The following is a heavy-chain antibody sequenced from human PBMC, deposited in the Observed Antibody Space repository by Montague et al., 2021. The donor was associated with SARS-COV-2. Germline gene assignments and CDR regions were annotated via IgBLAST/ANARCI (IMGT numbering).Heavy chain of an antibody. CDR1: SGSLSNYY. CDR3: ARNMAY. V-gene: IGHV4-4*09. D-gene: IGHD2/OR15-2a*01. Sequence: SETLSLTCTVSSGSLSNYYWSWIRQSPDKGLEWIGYMYETGNMIYNPSLRSRVSISADTSKSQFSLRLTSVTAADSARYYCARNMAYWGQESWSP. CDR2: MYETGNM. J-gene: IGHJ4*01.